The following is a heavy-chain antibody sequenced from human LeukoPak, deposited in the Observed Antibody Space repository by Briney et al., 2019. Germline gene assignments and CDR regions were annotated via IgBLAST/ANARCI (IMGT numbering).Heavy chain of an antibody. J-gene: IGHJ4*02. CDR1: GFAFSDSW. D-gene: IGHD1-1*01. Sequence: GGSLGLSCAASGFAFSDSWMSWVRQAPGKGLEWVASIQQNGIEKYYVDSVKGRFTISRDNAKNSLDLQMNSLTAEDTAVYYCARDRDGKDYWGQGTLVTVSS. V-gene: IGHV3-7*03. CDR2: IQQNGIEK. CDR3: ARDRDGKDY.